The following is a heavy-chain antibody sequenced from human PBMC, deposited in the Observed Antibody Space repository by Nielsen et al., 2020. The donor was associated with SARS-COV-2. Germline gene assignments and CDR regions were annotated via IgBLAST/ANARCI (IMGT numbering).Heavy chain of an antibody. CDR2: INAGNGNT. CDR3: ARVDGYDSSGYYFDY. V-gene: IGHV1-3*01. Sequence: ASVTVSCKASGYTFTSYAMHWVRQAPGQRLEWMGWINAGNGNTKYSQKFQGRVTITRDTSARTAYMELSSLRSEDTAVYYCARVDGYDSSGYYFDYWGQGTLVTVSS. D-gene: IGHD3-22*01. CDR1: GYTFTSYA. J-gene: IGHJ4*02.